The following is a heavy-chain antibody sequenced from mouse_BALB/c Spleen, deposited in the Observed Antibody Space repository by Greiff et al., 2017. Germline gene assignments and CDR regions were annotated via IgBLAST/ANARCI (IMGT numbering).Heavy chain of an antibody. V-gene: IGHV5-12-1*01. J-gene: IGHJ4*01. CDR2: ISSGGGST. CDR1: GFAFSSYD. CDR3: ARGGYYVWDY. D-gene: IGHD2-3*01. Sequence: EVKVVESGGGLVQPGGSRKLSCAASGFAFSSYDMSWVRQTPEKRLEWVAYISSGGGSTYYPDTVKGRFTISRDNAKNTLYLQMSSLKSEDTAMYYCARGGYYVWDYWGQGTSVTVSS.